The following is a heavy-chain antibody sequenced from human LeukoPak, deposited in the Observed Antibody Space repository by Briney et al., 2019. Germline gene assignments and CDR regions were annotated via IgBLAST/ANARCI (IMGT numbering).Heavy chain of an antibody. Sequence: PGGPLRLTCAASGFTFSSYAMHWVRQAPGKGLEWVAVISYDGSNKYYADSVKGRFTISRDNSKNTLYLQMNSLRAEDTAVYYCARDLPSSGWYYYYYGMDVWGQGTTVTVSS. J-gene: IGHJ6*02. CDR3: ARDLPSSGWYYYYYGMDV. V-gene: IGHV3-30-3*01. CDR2: ISYDGSNK. CDR1: GFTFSSYA. D-gene: IGHD6-19*01.